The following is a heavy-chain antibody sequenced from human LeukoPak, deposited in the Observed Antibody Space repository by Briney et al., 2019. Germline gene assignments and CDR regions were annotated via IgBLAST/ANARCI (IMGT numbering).Heavy chain of an antibody. V-gene: IGHV3-48*03. D-gene: IGHD3-10*01. CDR1: GFTFSSYE. CDR3: ARAFGSGSYSF. Sequence: GSLRLSCAASGFTFSSYEMNWVRQAPGKGLEGVSYISSSGSTKYYADSVKGRITISRDNAKKSMYLQMNSLRAEDTAVYYCARAFGSGSYSFWGQGTLVSVSS. J-gene: IGHJ4*02. CDR2: ISSSGSTK.